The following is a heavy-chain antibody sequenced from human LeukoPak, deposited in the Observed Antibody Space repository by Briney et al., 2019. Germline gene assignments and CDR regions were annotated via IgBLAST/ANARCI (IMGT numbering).Heavy chain of an antibody. D-gene: IGHD2-15*01. J-gene: IGHJ4*02. CDR3: AKDRGSVVVVAATLDF. CDR2: ISVDGSNK. CDR1: GFTVSNYG. V-gene: IGHV3-30*18. Sequence: GRSLRLSCAASGFTVSNYGMHWVRQAPGKWLGWVAFISVDGSNKYYADSVKGRFTISRDNSNNSLYLQINSLRAEDTSVSYSAKDRGSVVVVAATLDFWGQGTVVSVSS.